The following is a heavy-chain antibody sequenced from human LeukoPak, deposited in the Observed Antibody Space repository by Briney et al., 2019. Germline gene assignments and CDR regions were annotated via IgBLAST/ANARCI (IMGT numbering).Heavy chain of an antibody. J-gene: IGHJ6*02. Sequence: PSETLSLTCTVSGGSISSSSYYWGWIRQPPGKGLEWIGSIYYSGSTYYNPSLKSRVTISVDTSKNQFSLKLSSVTAADTAVYYCARAHSSSWYPQHRDYYYGMDVWGQGTTVTVSS. V-gene: IGHV4-39*07. CDR1: GGSISSSSYY. D-gene: IGHD6-13*01. CDR3: ARAHSSSWYPQHRDYYYGMDV. CDR2: IYYSGST.